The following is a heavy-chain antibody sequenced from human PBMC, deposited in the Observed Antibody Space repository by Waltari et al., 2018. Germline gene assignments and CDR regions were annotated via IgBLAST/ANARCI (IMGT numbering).Heavy chain of an antibody. CDR1: AFTISTFW. CDR2: INPDASGK. V-gene: IGHV3-7*01. Sequence: EVQVVESGGDLVQPGGSLRLSCGASAFTISTFWMSWVRQAPGKGPGWVANINPDASGKYDVDSVKGRFSISRDNSKNSLYLQMNSLRAEDTAMYYCVRGVDSWGQGTLVTVSA. CDR3: VRGVDS. J-gene: IGHJ4*02.